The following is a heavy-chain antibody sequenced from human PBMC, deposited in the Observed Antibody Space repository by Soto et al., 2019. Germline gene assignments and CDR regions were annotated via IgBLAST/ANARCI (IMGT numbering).Heavy chain of an antibody. D-gene: IGHD3-22*01. CDR2: INPSGGST. J-gene: IGHJ3*02. V-gene: IGHV1-46*01. CDR3: AGYDSSGYYYGAFGI. CDR1: GYTFTSYY. Sequence: ASVKVSCKASGYTFTSYYMHWVRQAPGQGLEWMGIINPSGGSTSYAQKFQGRVTMTRDTSTNTVYMELSSLRSEDTAVYYCAGYDSSGYYYGAFGIWGQGTMVTVSS.